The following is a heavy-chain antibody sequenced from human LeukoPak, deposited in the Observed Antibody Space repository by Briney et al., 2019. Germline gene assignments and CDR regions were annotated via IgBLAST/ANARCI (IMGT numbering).Heavy chain of an antibody. Sequence: GGSLRLSCAASGFDFNTYTMNWVRQAPGKGLEWVASIISSSRHIYYADSLKGRFTISRDNAKNSVYLQMNSLRVEDTAVYYCARDLQDFDYWGQGTLVTVSS. V-gene: IGHV3-21*01. CDR3: ARDLQDFDY. CDR1: GFDFNTYT. CDR2: IISSSRHI. J-gene: IGHJ4*02.